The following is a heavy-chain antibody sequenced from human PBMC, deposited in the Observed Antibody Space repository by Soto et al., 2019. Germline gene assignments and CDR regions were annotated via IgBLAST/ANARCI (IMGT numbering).Heavy chain of an antibody. CDR1: GFTFSDYV. CDR2: IGRGDDK. Sequence: LRLSCEASGFTFSDYVMNWVRQGPGKGLEWVSTIGRGDDKYYADSVKGRFTISRDTSKNTLFLQMNSLRAEGTALYFCAKDGTTGGQHSSGMDVWGQGTTVTVSS. V-gene: IGHV3-23*01. CDR3: AKDGTTGGQHSSGMDV. D-gene: IGHD2-15*01. J-gene: IGHJ6*02.